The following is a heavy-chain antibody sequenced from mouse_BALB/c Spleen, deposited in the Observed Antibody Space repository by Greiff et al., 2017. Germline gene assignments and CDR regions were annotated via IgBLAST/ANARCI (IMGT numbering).Heavy chain of an antibody. J-gene: IGHJ4*01. D-gene: IGHD1-1*01. CDR1: GYSFTDYI. Sequence: VQLKQTGPELVKPGASVKISCKASGYSFTDYIMLWVKQSHGKSLEWIGNINPYYGSTSYNLKFKGKATLTVDKSSSTAYMQLNSLTSEDSAVYYCARYYGSSLYYAMDYWGQGTSVTVSS. V-gene: IGHV1-39*01. CDR2: INPYYGST. CDR3: ARYYGSSLYYAMDY.